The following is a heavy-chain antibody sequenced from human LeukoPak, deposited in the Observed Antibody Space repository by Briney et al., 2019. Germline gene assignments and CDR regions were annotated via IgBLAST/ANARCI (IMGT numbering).Heavy chain of an antibody. Sequence: GGSLRLSCAASGFTVSSNYMSWVRQAPGKGLEWVSVIYSGGSIYYADSVKGRFTISRDNSKNTLYLQMNSLRAEDTAVYYCARVGYYYDSSGYPLGAFDIWGQGTMVTVSS. D-gene: IGHD3-22*01. V-gene: IGHV3-66*02. J-gene: IGHJ3*02. CDR3: ARVGYYYDSSGYPLGAFDI. CDR2: IYSGGSI. CDR1: GFTVSSNY.